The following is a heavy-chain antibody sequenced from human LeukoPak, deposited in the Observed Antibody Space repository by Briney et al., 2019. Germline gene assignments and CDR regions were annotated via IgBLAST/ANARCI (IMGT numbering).Heavy chain of an antibody. Sequence: GGSLRLSCAASGYTFSSYSMNWVRQAPGKGLEWVSSISSSSSYIYYADSVKGRFTISRDNAKNSLYLQMNSLRAEDTAVYYCARDLNRYSGSLGDWGQGTLVTVSS. D-gene: IGHD1-26*01. CDR2: ISSSSSYI. V-gene: IGHV3-21*01. CDR1: GYTFSSYS. CDR3: ARDLNRYSGSLGD. J-gene: IGHJ4*02.